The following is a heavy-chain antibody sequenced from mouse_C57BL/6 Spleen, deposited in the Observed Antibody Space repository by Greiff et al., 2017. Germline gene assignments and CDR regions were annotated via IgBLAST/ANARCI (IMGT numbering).Heavy chain of an antibody. D-gene: IGHD1-1*01. J-gene: IGHJ1*03. CDR1: GYSITSGYY. CDR3: ARDYYGSRSWYFDV. CDR2: ISYDGSN. Sequence: DVKLQESGPGLVKPSQSLSLTCSVTGYSITSGYYWNWIRQFPGNKLEWMGYISYDGSNNYNPSLKNRISITRDTSKNQFFLKLNSVTTEDTATYYCARDYYGSRSWYFDVWGTGTTVTVSS. V-gene: IGHV3-6*01.